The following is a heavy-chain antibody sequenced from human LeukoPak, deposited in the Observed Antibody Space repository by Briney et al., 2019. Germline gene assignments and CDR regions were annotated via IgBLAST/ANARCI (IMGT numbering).Heavy chain of an antibody. Sequence: SETLSLTCTVSGGSISSYYWNWIRQSPGEGLEWIGYIYYSGSTNYNPSLKSRVTMSVDTSKKQISLKVRSVTAADTAVYYCAREIAVAGTYYWGQGTLVTVSS. CDR3: AREIAVAGTYY. J-gene: IGHJ4*02. V-gene: IGHV4-59*01. CDR2: IYYSGST. D-gene: IGHD6-19*01. CDR1: GGSISSYY.